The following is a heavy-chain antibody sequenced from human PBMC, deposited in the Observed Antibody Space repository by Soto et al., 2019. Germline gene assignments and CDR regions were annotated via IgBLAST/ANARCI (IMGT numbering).Heavy chain of an antibody. D-gene: IGHD6-13*01. Sequence: PSETLSLTCTVSGGSISISSSSYFWGWIRQPPGKGLEWIGSIYYSGSTYYNPSLKSRVTISVDTSKNQFSLKLSSVTAADTAVYYCARHREGYSSSWYDYWGQGILVTVS. J-gene: IGHJ4*02. CDR2: IYYSGST. CDR3: ARHREGYSSSWYDY. V-gene: IGHV4-39*01. CDR1: GGSISISSSSYF.